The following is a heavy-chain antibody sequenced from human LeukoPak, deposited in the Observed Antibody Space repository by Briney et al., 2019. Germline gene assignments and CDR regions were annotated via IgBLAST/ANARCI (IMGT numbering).Heavy chain of an antibody. CDR1: GFTFSSYA. CDR3: ASSRPYCTNGVCFYFDY. CDR2: ISSSGSTI. Sequence: QPGGSLRLSCAASGFTFSSYAMNWVRQAPGKGLEWVSYISSSGSTIYYADSVKGRFTISRDNAKNSLYLQMNSLRAEDTAVYYSASSRPYCTNGVCFYFDYWGQGTLVTVSS. D-gene: IGHD2-8*01. V-gene: IGHV3-48*03. J-gene: IGHJ4*02.